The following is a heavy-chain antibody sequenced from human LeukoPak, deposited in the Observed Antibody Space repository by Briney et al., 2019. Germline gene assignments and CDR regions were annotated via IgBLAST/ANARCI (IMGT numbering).Heavy chain of an antibody. J-gene: IGHJ6*03. CDR3: ARGGIRNRHYYYYMDV. CDR2: INHSGST. Sequence: SETLSLTCAVYGGSFSGYYWSWIRQPPGKGLEWIGEINHSGSTNYNPSLKSRVTISVDTSKNQFSLKLSSVTAADTAKYYCARGGIRNRHYYYYMDVWGKGTTVTVSS. D-gene: IGHD1-14*01. CDR1: GGSFSGYY. V-gene: IGHV4-34*01.